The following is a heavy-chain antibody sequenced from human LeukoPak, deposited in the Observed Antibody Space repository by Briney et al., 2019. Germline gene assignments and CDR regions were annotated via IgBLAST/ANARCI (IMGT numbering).Heavy chain of an antibody. Sequence: GGSLRLSCAASGFTFSSYAMSWVRQAPGKGLEWVSVIYSGGSTYYADSVKGRFTISRDNSKNTLYLQMNSLRAEDTAVYYCARDLDGYSYGTYWGQGTLVTVSS. D-gene: IGHD5-18*01. CDR2: IYSGGST. CDR3: ARDLDGYSYGTY. J-gene: IGHJ4*02. CDR1: GFTFSSYA. V-gene: IGHV3-53*01.